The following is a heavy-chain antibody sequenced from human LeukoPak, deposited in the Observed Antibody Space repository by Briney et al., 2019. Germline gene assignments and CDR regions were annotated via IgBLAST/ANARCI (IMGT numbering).Heavy chain of an antibody. CDR2: ISYDGSNK. J-gene: IGHJ4*02. V-gene: IGHV3-30*04. Sequence: GRSLRLSCAASGFTSSSYAMHWVRQAPGKGLEWVAVISYDGSNKYYADSVKGRFTISRDNSKNTLYLQMNSLRAEDTAVYYCARAGGSSWYLLKYWGQGTLVTVSS. CDR3: ARAGGSSWYLLKY. D-gene: IGHD6-13*01. CDR1: GFTSSSYA.